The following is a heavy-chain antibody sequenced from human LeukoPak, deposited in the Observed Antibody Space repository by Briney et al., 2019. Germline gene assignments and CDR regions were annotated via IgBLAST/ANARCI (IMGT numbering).Heavy chain of an antibody. D-gene: IGHD1-26*01. CDR3: ARGRWSYYDN. CDR2: IYSGGST. Sequence: PGGSLRLSCAASGFTFSSYSMSWVRQAPGKGLEWVSVIYSGGSTYYADSVKGRFTISRDNSKNTLYLQMNSLRAEDTAVYYCARGRWSYYDNWGQGTLVTVSS. J-gene: IGHJ4*02. CDR1: GFTFSSYS. V-gene: IGHV3-66*01.